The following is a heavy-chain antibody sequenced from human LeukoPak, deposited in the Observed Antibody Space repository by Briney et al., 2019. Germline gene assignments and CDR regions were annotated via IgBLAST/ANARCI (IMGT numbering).Heavy chain of an antibody. CDR2: ISSSGSTI. V-gene: IGHV3-48*03. CDR1: GFTFSSYE. Sequence: AGSLTLSCAASGFTFSSYEMNWVRQAPGKGLEWVSYISSSGSTIYYADSVKGRFTISRDNAKNSLYLQMNSLRAEDTAGYYCARVDYPGAFDIWGQGTMVTVSS. CDR3: ARVDYPGAFDI. D-gene: IGHD3/OR15-3a*01. J-gene: IGHJ3*02.